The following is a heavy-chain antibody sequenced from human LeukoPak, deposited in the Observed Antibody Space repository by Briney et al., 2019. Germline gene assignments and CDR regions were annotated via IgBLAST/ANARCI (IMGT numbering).Heavy chain of an antibody. CDR2: IYSGGNT. V-gene: IGHV3-53*01. CDR3: ARGTVTAPDY. Sequence: PGGSLRLSCAASGFSVSNTYMSWVRQAPGKGLEWVSIIYSGGNTYYADSVKGRFTISRDNSKNTLYLQMNRPRPEDTAMYYCARGTVTAPDYWGQGTLVTVSS. CDR1: GFSVSNTY. J-gene: IGHJ4*02. D-gene: IGHD2-21*02.